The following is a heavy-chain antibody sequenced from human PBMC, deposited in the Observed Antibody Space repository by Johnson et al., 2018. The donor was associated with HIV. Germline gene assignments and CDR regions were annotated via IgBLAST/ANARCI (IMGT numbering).Heavy chain of an antibody. Sequence: VQLVESGGGLVKPGGSLRLSCAASGFTFSDYYMSWIRQAPGKGLEWVAFIRNDGSNKNYGDSVKGRFTISRDNSKNTLYLQMNSLRAEDSAVYYCARGDYGDYGRDAFDIWGQGTMVTVSS. CDR3: ARGDYGDYGRDAFDI. CDR2: IRNDGSNK. J-gene: IGHJ3*02. D-gene: IGHD4-17*01. CDR1: GFTFSDYY. V-gene: IGHV3-30*02.